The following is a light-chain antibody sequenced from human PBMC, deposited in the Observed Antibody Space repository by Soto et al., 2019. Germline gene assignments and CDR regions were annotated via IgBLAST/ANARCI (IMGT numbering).Light chain of an antibody. CDR3: HQFNNVPNT. CDR1: HAISTY. V-gene: IGKV1-27*01. J-gene: IGKJ3*01. Sequence: DLQMTQSPSSLSASVGDRVTITCRASHAISTYLAWYQQKPGKVPKLLIYSASTLHSGVPSRFSGSGSGTDFTLTISSLQPEDVATYYCHQFNNVPNTFGPGTKVDIK. CDR2: SAS.